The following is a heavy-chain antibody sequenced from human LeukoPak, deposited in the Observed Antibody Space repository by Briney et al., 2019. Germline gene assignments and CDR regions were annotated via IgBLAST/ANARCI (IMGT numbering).Heavy chain of an antibody. Sequence: SETLSLTCTVSGGSISSSSYYWARIRQPPGKGLEWIGSIYYSGSTYYNPSLKSRVTISVDTSKNQFSLKLSSVTAADTAVYYCARDRYWGQGTLVTVSS. J-gene: IGHJ4*02. CDR1: GGSISSSSYY. CDR3: ARDRY. CDR2: IYYSGST. V-gene: IGHV4-39*07.